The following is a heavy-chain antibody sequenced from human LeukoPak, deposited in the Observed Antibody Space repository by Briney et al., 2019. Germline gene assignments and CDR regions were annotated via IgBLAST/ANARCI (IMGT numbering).Heavy chain of an antibody. J-gene: IGHJ4*02. CDR2: ISGSGGST. CDR3: AHPGY. V-gene: IGHV3-23*01. Sequence: AGGSLRLSCAASGFTFSNYALSWVRQTQGEGLEWVSAISGSGGSTYYADSVKGRFTISRDNSKNTLYLQMNSLRAEDTAVYYCAHPGYWGQGTLVTVSS. CDR1: GFTFSNYA.